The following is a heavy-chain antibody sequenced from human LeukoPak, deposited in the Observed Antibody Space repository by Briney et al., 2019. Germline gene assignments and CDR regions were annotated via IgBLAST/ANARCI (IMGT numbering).Heavy chain of an antibody. D-gene: IGHD2-2*01. CDR3: ARVPCLTTSCSPINWFDP. CDR2: INPNSGGT. J-gene: IGHJ5*02. V-gene: IGHV1-2*02. Sequence: ASVRVSCKASGYTFTGYYMHWVRQAPGQGLEWMGWINPNSGGTNYAQKFQGRVTMTRDTSISTAYMELSSLKSDDTAVYYCARVPCLTTSCSPINWFDPWGQGALVTVSS. CDR1: GYTFTGYY.